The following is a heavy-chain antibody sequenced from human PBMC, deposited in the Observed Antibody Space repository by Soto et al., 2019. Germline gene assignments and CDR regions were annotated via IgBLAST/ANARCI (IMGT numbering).Heavy chain of an antibody. CDR2: IIPIFGTA. Sequence: QVQLVQSGAEVKKPGSSVKVSCKASGGTFSSYAISGVRQAPGQGLEWMGGIIPIFGTANYAQKFQGRVTITADESTSTAYMELSSLRSEDTAVYYCARAHRYSGSYYYYYGMDVWGQGTTVTVSS. CDR1: GGTFSSYA. D-gene: IGHD1-26*01. CDR3: ARAHRYSGSYYYYYGMDV. J-gene: IGHJ6*02. V-gene: IGHV1-69*12.